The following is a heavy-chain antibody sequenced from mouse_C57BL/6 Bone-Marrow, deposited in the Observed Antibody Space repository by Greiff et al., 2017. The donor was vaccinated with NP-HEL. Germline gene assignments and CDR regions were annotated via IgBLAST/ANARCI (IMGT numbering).Heavy chain of an antibody. Sequence: EVQGVESGAELVRPGASVKLSCTASGFNIKDDYMHWVKQRPEQGLEWIGWIDPENGDTEYASKFQGKATITADTSSNTAYLPLSSLTSEDTAVYYCTTPYGSLFDYWGQGTTLTVSS. V-gene: IGHV14-4*01. CDR2: IDPENGDT. D-gene: IGHD1-1*01. CDR3: TTPYGSLFDY. J-gene: IGHJ2*01. CDR1: GFNIKDDY.